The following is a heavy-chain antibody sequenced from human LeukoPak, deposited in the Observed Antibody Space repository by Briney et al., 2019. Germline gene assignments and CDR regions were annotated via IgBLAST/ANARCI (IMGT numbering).Heavy chain of an antibody. CDR1: GGSFSGYY. Sequence: SETLSLICAVYGGSFSGYYWSWIRQPPGKGLEWIGEINHSGSTNYNPSLKSRVTISVDTSKNQFSLKLSSVTAADTAVYYCARWSRQLPPSGYYYYGMDVWGQGTTVTVSS. D-gene: IGHD2-2*01. V-gene: IGHV4-34*01. CDR3: ARWSRQLPPSGYYYYGMDV. J-gene: IGHJ6*02. CDR2: INHSGST.